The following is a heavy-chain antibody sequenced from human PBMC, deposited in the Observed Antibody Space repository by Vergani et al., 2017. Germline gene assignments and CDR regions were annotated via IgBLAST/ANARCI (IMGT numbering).Heavy chain of an antibody. Sequence: QVQLQQWGAGLLKPSETLSLTCAVYGGSFSGYYWSWIRQPPGKGLEWIGEINHRGSTNYNPSLKSRVAISVDTSKNQFSLKLSSVTAADTAVYYCAIYARRPRAYGMDVWGQGTTVTVSS. CDR2: INHRGST. V-gene: IGHV4-34*01. D-gene: IGHD2-2*02. CDR1: GGSFSGYY. CDR3: AIYARRPRAYGMDV. J-gene: IGHJ6*02.